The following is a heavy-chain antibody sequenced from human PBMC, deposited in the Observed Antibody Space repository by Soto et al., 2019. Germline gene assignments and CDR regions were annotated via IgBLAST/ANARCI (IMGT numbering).Heavy chain of an antibody. Sequence: QVQLQESGPGLVKPSGTLSLTCAVSGGSISSSNWWSWVRQPPGKGLEWIGEIYHSGSTNYNPSLKSRVTISXXKXKXXFSLKLRSVTAADTAVYYCARGDTAPRTGRDWFDPWGQGTLVTVSS. CDR2: IYHSGST. V-gene: IGHV4-4*02. D-gene: IGHD5-18*01. CDR3: ARGDTAPRTGRDWFDP. CDR1: GGSISSSNW. J-gene: IGHJ5*02.